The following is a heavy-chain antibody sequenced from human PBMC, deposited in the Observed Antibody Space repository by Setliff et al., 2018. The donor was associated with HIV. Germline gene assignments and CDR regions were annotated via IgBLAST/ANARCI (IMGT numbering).Heavy chain of an antibody. V-gene: IGHV1-8*02. CDR2: MNPNSGDT. J-gene: IGHJ6*03. CDR1: GYTLTSYE. D-gene: IGHD3-10*01. CDR3: ARGRSLVRGSGSPEYYYMDV. Sequence: ASVKVSCKASGYTLTSYEINWVRQATGQGLEWMGWMNPNSGDTGYAQKFQGRVTMTRNTSISTAFMELSSLRSEDTAVYYCARGRSLVRGSGSPEYYYMDVWGEGTTVTV.